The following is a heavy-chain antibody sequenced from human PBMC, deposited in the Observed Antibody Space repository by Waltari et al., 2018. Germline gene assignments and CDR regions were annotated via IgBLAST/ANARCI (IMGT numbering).Heavy chain of an antibody. CDR1: GGSFSGYY. CDR3: ARGAGIAVAGAFDI. V-gene: IGHV4-34*01. D-gene: IGHD6-19*01. CDR2: INHSGST. Sequence: QVQLQQWGAGLLKPSETLSLTCAVYGGSFSGYYWSWIRQPPGKGLEWIGEINHSGSTNYNPSLKSRVTISVDTSKNQFSLKLSSVTAADTAVYYCARGAGIAVAGAFDIWGQGTMVTVSS. J-gene: IGHJ3*02.